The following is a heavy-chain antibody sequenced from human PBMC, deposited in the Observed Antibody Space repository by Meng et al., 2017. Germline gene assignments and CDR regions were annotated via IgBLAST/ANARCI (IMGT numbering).Heavy chain of an antibody. CDR1: GFTFSSYA. V-gene: IGHV3-30*01. CDR3: AREFSIAVAVADAFDI. CDR2: ISYDGSNK. D-gene: IGHD6-19*01. Sequence: GGSLRLSCAASGFTFSSYAMHWVRQAPGKGLEWVAVISYDGSNKYYADSVKGRFTISRDNSKNTLYLQMNSLRAEDTAVYYCAREFSIAVAVADAFDIWGQGTRVTVSS. J-gene: IGHJ3*02.